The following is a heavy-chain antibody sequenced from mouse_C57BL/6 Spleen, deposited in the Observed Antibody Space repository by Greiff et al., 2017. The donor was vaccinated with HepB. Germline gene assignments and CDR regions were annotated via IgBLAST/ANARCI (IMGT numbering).Heavy chain of an antibody. V-gene: IGHV5-6*01. CDR1: GFTFSSYG. CDR2: ISSGGSYT. D-gene: IGHD1-1*01. Sequence: EVQVVESGGDLVKPGGSLKLSCAASGFTFSSYGKSWVRQTPDKRLEWVATISSGGSYTYYPDSVKGRFTISRDNAKNTLYLQMSSLKSEDTAMYYCARHYYGSSFYYAMDYWGQGTSVTVSS. CDR3: ARHYYGSSFYYAMDY. J-gene: IGHJ4*01.